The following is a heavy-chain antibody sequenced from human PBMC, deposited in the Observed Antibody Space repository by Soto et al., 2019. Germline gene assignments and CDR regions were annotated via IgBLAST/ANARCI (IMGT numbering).Heavy chain of an antibody. D-gene: IGHD6-13*01. CDR2: ISYDGSNK. CDR3: AKTILEYSSSWYVESPGDY. Sequence: QVQLVESGGGVVQPGRSLRLSCAASGFTFSSYGMHWVRQAPGKGLEWVAVISYDGSNKYYADSVKGRFTISRDNSKNTLCLQMNSLRAEDTAVYYCAKTILEYSSSWYVESPGDYWGQGTLVTVSS. CDR1: GFTFSSYG. J-gene: IGHJ4*02. V-gene: IGHV3-30*18.